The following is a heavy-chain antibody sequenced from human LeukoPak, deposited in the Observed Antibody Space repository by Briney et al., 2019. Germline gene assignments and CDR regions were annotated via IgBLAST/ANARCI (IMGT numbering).Heavy chain of an antibody. Sequence: PSETLSVTCIVSGGSISSYYWSWIRQPPGKGLEWIGYIYYTGSTNYNPSLKSRVTISVDTSKNQLSLKLRSVTAADTAVYYCARQDSGTYLNPLDIWGQGTVVTVSS. CDR2: IYYTGST. J-gene: IGHJ3*02. D-gene: IGHD1-26*01. V-gene: IGHV4-59*08. CDR3: ARQDSGTYLNPLDI. CDR1: GGSISSYY.